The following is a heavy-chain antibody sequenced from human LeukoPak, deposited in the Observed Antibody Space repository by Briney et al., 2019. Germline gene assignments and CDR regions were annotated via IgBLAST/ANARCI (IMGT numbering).Heavy chain of an antibody. V-gene: IGHV4-59*01. CDR3: ARLRGNYFPDY. CDR2: IYYRGST. J-gene: IGHJ4*02. D-gene: IGHD4-11*01. CDR1: GDSISGYY. Sequence: SETLSLTCTVSGDSISGYYWTWIRQPPGKELEWIGYIYYRGSTNYNPSLKSRLTISVDTSKNQFSLKLSSVTAADTAVYYCARLRGNYFPDYWGQGFLVTVSS.